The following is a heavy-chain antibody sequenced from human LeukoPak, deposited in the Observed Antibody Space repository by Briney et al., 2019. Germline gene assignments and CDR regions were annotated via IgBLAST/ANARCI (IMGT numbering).Heavy chain of an antibody. Sequence: GGSLRLSCAASGFTFSSYSMNWVRQAPGKGLEWVSSISSSSSYICYADSVKGRFTISRDNAKNSLYLQMNSLRAEDTAVYYCARDRMDTLDGMDVWGKGTTVTVSS. CDR3: ARDRMDTLDGMDV. V-gene: IGHV3-21*01. J-gene: IGHJ6*04. D-gene: IGHD5-18*01. CDR1: GFTFSSYS. CDR2: ISSSSSYI.